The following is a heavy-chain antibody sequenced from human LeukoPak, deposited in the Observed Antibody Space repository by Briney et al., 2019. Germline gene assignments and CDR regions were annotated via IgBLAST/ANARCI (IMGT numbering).Heavy chain of an antibody. J-gene: IGHJ3*02. D-gene: IGHD3-22*01. V-gene: IGHV3-23*01. CDR1: GFTFSSYA. CDR3: AKGRFSSGYYLDDAFDI. Sequence: GGSLRLSCAASGFTFSSYAMSWVRQAPGKGLEWVSAISGSGGGTYYADSVKGRFTISRDNSKNTLYLQMNSLRAEDTAVYYCAKGRFSSGYYLDDAFDIWGQGTMVTVSS. CDR2: ISGSGGGT.